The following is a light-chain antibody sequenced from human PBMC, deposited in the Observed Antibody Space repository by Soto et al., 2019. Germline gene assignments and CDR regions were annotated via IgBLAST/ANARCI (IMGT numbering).Light chain of an antibody. Sequence: IQMTQSPSSLSASVGDRVTIACRASQSISSYLNWYQQKPGKAPKLLIYAASNLQSGVPSRFSGSGSGTDFTLTISSLQPEDFATYYCLQDYNYPRTFGQGTKVDIK. CDR2: AAS. V-gene: IGKV1-6*01. J-gene: IGKJ1*01. CDR3: LQDYNYPRT. CDR1: QSISSY.